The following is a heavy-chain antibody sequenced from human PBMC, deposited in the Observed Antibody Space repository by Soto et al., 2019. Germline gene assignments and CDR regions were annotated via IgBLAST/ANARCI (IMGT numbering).Heavy chain of an antibody. CDR3: ARLNYDILTGRYYGIDV. V-gene: IGHV4-59*01. CDR1: SGSISTYH. CDR2: IYYSGST. D-gene: IGHD3-9*01. J-gene: IGHJ6*02. Sequence: SETLSLTCTVSSGSISTYHWSWIRQPPGKGLEWIGYIYYSGSTNYNPSLKSRVTLSVDTSKNQFSLKLSSVTAADTAVYYCARLNYDILTGRYYGIDVWGQGXTVTVSS.